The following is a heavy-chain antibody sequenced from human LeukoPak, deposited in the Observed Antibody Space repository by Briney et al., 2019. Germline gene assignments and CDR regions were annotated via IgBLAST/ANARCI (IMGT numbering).Heavy chain of an antibody. D-gene: IGHD3-9*01. CDR2: ISGSGSMI. Sequence: GGSLRLSCAASGFTFSSYEMNWVRQAPGKGLEWVSYISGSGSMIYYADSVKGRFTISRDNAENSLYLQMNSLRAEDAAVYYCARNSLTGSSVPSVWGQGTLVTVSS. CDR1: GFTFSSYE. J-gene: IGHJ4*02. CDR3: ARNSLTGSSVPSV. V-gene: IGHV3-48*03.